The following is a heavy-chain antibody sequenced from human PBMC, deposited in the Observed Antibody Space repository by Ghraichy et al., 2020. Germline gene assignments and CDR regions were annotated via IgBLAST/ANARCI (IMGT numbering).Heavy chain of an antibody. D-gene: IGHD1-26*01. CDR2: ISGSGGST. J-gene: IGHJ4*02. CDR1: GFTFSSNT. V-gene: IGHV3-23*01. Sequence: GGSLRLSCAASGFTFSSNTMNWVRQAPGKGLEWVSSISGSGGSTNYADSVKGRFTISRDNSKNTLYLQMNSLRAEDTAIYYCAKGGGTTRYYFDYWGQGALVTVSS. CDR3: AKGGGTTRYYFDY.